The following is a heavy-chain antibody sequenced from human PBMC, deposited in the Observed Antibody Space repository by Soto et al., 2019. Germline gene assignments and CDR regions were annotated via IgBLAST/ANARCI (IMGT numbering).Heavy chain of an antibody. V-gene: IGHV3-23*01. CDR1: GFTFSSYA. J-gene: IGHJ5*02. D-gene: IGHD6-19*01. CDR2: ISGSGGST. Sequence: GGSLRLSCAASGFTFSSYAMSWVRQAPGKGLEWVSAISGSGGSTYYADSVKGRFTISRDNSKNTLYLQMNSLRAEDTAVYYCAKGRSGWYSGDWFDPWGQGTLVTVSS. CDR3: AKGRSGWYSGDWFDP.